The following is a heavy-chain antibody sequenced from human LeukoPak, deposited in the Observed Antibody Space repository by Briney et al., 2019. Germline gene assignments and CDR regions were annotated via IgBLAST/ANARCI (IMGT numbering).Heavy chain of an antibody. CDR2: IYYSGST. V-gene: IGHV4-59*11. CDR3: ARELKVGNTGYYFDY. CDR1: RGPLSDHH. J-gene: IGHJ4*02. D-gene: IGHD2/OR15-2a*01. Sequence: PSETLYLTCTVSRGPLSDHHCSRIRQPPRERLEWIGYIYYSGSTNYNPSLKSRVTISLDTSKNQFSLNLNSVTAADTAVYYCARELKVGNTGYYFDYWGQGTLVTVSS.